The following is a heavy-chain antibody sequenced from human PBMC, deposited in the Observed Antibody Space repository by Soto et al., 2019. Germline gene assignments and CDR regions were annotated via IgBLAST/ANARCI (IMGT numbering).Heavy chain of an antibody. J-gene: IGHJ6*02. Sequence: PSETLSLTCTVSGGSISSYYWSWIRQPPGKGLEWIGYIYYSGSTNYNPSLQSRVTISVDTSKNQISLKLSSVTAADTAVYYCARSQRIYNWNYVNYYGMDVWGQGTMVTVSS. CDR3: ARSQRIYNWNYVNYYGMDV. D-gene: IGHD1-7*01. CDR2: IYYSGST. CDR1: GGSISSYY. V-gene: IGHV4-59*01.